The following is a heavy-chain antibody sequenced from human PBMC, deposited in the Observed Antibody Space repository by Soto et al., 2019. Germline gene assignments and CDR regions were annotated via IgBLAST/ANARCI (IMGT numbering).Heavy chain of an antibody. J-gene: IGHJ4*02. CDR2: SRKKVDTYIM. D-gene: IGHD4-17*01. V-gene: IGHV3-72*01. CDR1: GFTFSDHH. CDR3: ACDYLDY. Sequence: PGGSLRLSCAVSGFTFSDHHMDWVRQAPEKGLEWVGRSRKKVDTYIMEYAASVKGRFTFSRDDSKNSLYLQMNSLKTEDTAVYYCACDYLDYWGQGTLVTVSS.